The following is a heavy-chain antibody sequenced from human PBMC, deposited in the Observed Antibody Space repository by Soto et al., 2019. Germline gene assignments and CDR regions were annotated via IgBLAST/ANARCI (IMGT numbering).Heavy chain of an antibody. J-gene: IGHJ6*02. CDR2: ISGSGGST. V-gene: IGHV3-23*01. Sequence: GGSLRLSCAASGFTFSSYAMSWVRQAPGKGLEWVSAISGSGGSTYYADSVKGRFTISRDNSKNTLYLQMNSLRAEDTAVYYCAKGKGLGATGRQYYYYGMDVWGQGTTVTVSS. CDR3: AKGKGLGATGRQYYYYGMDV. CDR1: GFTFSSYA. D-gene: IGHD1-26*01.